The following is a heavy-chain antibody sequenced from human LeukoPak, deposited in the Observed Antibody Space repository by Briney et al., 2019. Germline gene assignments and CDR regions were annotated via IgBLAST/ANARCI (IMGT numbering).Heavy chain of an antibody. CDR3: ARELLWFGEVISAFDY. V-gene: IGHV3-21*01. CDR2: ISSSSSYI. Sequence: GGSLRLSCAASGFTFSSYSMNWVRQAPGKGLEWVSSISSSSSYIYYADSVKGRFTISRDNAKNSLYLQMNSLRAEDTAVYYCARELLWFGEVISAFDYWGQGTLVTVSS. D-gene: IGHD3-10*01. CDR1: GFTFSSYS. J-gene: IGHJ4*02.